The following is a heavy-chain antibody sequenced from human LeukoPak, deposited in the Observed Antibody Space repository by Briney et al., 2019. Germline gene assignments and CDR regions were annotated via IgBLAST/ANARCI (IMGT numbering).Heavy chain of an antibody. CDR1: GGSISSSSYY. J-gene: IGHJ4*02. D-gene: IGHD3-22*01. Sequence: PSQTLSLTCTVSGGSISSSSYYWGWIRQPPGKGLEWIGSIYYSGSTYYNPSLKSRVTISVDTSKNQFSLKLSSVTAADTAVYYCARKDYYDRNFDYWGQGTLVTVSS. V-gene: IGHV4-39*01. CDR3: ARKDYYDRNFDY. CDR2: IYYSGST.